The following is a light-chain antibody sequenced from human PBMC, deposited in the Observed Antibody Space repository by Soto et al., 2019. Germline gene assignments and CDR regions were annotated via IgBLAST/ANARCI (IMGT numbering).Light chain of an antibody. CDR1: SSNIGAGYA. CDR2: GNS. V-gene: IGLV1-40*01. J-gene: IGLJ1*01. CDR3: QSYDSSLSSYV. Sequence: QSVLTQPPSVSGAPGQRVTISCTGSSSNIGAGYAVHWYQQLPGTAPKLLIYGNSNRPSGVPDRFSGSKSGTSASLAITGLQAEDEADYCRQSYDSSLSSYVFGTGTKLTVL.